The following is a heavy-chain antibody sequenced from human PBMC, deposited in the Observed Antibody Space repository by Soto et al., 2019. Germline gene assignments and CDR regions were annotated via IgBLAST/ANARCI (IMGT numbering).Heavy chain of an antibody. CDR3: AKEGRITIFGVVIRYGMDV. CDR2: ISYDGSNK. J-gene: IGHJ6*02. Sequence: VQLVESGGGVVQPGRSLRLSCAASGFTFSSYGMHWVRQAPGKGLEWVAVISYDGSNKYYADSVKGRFTISRDNSKNTLYLQMNSLRAEDTAVYYCAKEGRITIFGVVIRYGMDVWGQGTTVTVSS. CDR1: GFTFSSYG. D-gene: IGHD3-3*01. V-gene: IGHV3-30*18.